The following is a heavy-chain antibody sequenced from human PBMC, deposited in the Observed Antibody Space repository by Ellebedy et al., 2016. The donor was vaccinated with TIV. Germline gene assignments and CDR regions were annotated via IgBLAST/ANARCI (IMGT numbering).Heavy chain of an antibody. CDR3: ASGISTAGTSLHY. V-gene: IGHV3-7*01. CDR2: IKQDGSEK. J-gene: IGHJ4*02. CDR1: GFTFSSYW. D-gene: IGHD6-13*01. Sequence: GESLKISCAASGFTFSSYWMSWVRQAPGKGLEWVANIKQDGSEKYYVDSVKGRFTISRDNAKNSLYLQMNSLRAEDTAVYYCASGISTAGTSLHYWGQGTLVTVSS.